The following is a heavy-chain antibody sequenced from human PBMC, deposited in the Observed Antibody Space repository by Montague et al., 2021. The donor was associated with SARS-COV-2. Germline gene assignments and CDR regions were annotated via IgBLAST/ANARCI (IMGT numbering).Heavy chain of an antibody. Sequence: SLRLSCAASGFRFGRYAMHWVRQAPGKGLECVSAISSSGDSPYDENFVKGIFTISRDNSKNTLYLQMGILRGEDMAVYYCARVEPMYYGSYDYWGQGYQVSVS. CDR3: ARVEPMYYGSYDY. CDR2: ISSSGDSP. J-gene: IGHJ4*02. CDR1: GFRFGRYA. D-gene: IGHD3-10*01. V-gene: IGHV3-64*01.